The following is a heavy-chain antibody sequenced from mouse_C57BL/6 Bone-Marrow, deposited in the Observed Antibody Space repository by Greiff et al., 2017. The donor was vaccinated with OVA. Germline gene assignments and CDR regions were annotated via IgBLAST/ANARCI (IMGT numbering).Heavy chain of an antibody. CDR3: ARGGWLLHNYAMDY. CDR2: IYPGSGNT. CDR1: GYTFTVYY. J-gene: IGHJ4*01. Sequence: QKKAGAERGRRGAAGKGAGRSAGYTFTVYYINWVKQWPGQGLEWIGWIYPGSGNTKYNEKFKGKATLTVDTSSSTAYMQLSSLTSEDSAVYFCARGGWLLHNYAMDYWGQGTSVTVSS. V-gene: IGHV1-84*01. D-gene: IGHD2-3*01.